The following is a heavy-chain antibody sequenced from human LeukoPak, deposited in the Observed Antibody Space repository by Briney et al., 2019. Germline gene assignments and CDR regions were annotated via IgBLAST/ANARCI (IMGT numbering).Heavy chain of an antibody. CDR3: ARDASGDFSGMDV. V-gene: IGHV3-21*01. CDR1: GFTFSSYS. Sequence: GGSLRLSCAASGFTFSSYSMNWVRQAAGKGLDWVSSISSSSSYIYYADSVKGRFTISRDNAKNSLYLQMNSLRAEDTAVYYCARDASGDFSGMDVWGKGTTVTVSS. D-gene: IGHD3-3*01. CDR2: ISSSSSYI. J-gene: IGHJ6*04.